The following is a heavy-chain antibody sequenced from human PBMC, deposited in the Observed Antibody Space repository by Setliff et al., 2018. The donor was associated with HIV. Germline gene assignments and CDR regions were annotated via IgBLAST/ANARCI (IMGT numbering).Heavy chain of an antibody. CDR2: IYTSGST. V-gene: IGHV4-4*09. D-gene: IGHD5-12*01. Sequence: SETLSLTCTVSCGSISSYYWSWIRQPPGKGLEWIGYIYTSGSTNYNPSLKSRVTISVDTSKNQFSLKLSSVTAADTAVYYCARLGPDGYNSRHDAFDIWGQGTMVTVSS. CDR1: CGSISSYY. J-gene: IGHJ3*02. CDR3: ARLGPDGYNSRHDAFDI.